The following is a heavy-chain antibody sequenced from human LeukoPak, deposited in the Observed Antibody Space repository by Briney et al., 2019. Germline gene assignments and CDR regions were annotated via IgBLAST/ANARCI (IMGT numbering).Heavy chain of an antibody. V-gene: IGHV3-21*01. CDR2: ITSSSSYI. D-gene: IGHD1-26*01. CDR1: GFTFSNYN. J-gene: IGHJ6*03. CDR3: ARDPYSGGYSSYYYYYMDV. Sequence: GGSLRLSCAASGFTFSNYNMNWVRHAPGKRLEWVSSITSSSSYIFYADSVKGRFTISRDNAKNSLYLQMNSLRAEDTAVYYCARDPYSGGYSSYYYYYMDVWGKGTTVTVSS.